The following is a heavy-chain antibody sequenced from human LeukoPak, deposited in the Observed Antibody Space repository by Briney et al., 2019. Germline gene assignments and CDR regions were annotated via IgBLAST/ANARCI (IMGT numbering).Heavy chain of an antibody. V-gene: IGHV1-2*02. Sequence: ASVKVSCKAPGYTFTDYHMHWVRQAPGQGLGWMGWINPNSGGTKYAQKFQGRVTMTRDTSIGTAYMELSRLRSDDTAVYYCARDLMVRGVIITYYYGLGVWGQGTTVTVSS. CDR3: ARDLMVRGVIITYYYGLGV. D-gene: IGHD3-10*01. J-gene: IGHJ6*02. CDR1: GYTFTDYH. CDR2: INPNSGGT.